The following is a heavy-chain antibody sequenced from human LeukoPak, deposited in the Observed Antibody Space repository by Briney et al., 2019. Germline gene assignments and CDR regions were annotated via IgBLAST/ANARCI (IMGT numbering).Heavy chain of an antibody. V-gene: IGHV4-59*01. D-gene: IGHD3-16*02. Sequence: SETLSLTCTVSGGSISSYYWSWIRQPPGKGLEWIGYIYYSGSTNYNPSLKSRVTISVDTSKNQFSLKLSSVTAADTAVYYCARGYTWNSAFDYWGQGTLVTVSS. CDR1: GGSISSYY. CDR3: ARGYTWNSAFDY. CDR2: IYYSGST. J-gene: IGHJ4*02.